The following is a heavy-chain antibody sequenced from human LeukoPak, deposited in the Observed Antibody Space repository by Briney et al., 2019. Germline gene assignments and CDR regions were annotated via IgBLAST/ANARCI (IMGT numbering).Heavy chain of an antibody. CDR2: IIPILGIA. J-gene: IGHJ5*02. Sequence: GASVKVSCKASGGTFSSYAISWVRQAPGQGLERMGRIIPILGIANYAQKFQGRVTITADKSTSTAYMELSSLRSEDTAVYYCARARQQAPFRWFDPWGQGTLVTVSS. V-gene: IGHV1-69*04. CDR3: ARARQQAPFRWFDP. D-gene: IGHD6-13*01. CDR1: GGTFSSYA.